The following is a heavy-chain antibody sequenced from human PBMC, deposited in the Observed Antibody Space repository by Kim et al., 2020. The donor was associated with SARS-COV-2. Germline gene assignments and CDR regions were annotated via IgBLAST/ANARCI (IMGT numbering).Heavy chain of an antibody. Sequence: GPTLVKPTQTLTLTCTFSGFSLFTRGMCVSLILQPPGKALEWLARIAWYDDKYYNTSLKTRLAISKDASNNQVVLTMTNMDPVDTATYYCARLTGTGTTRSQSYRYFMDVWGKGTSVTVSS. J-gene: IGHJ6*03. CDR3: ARLTGTGTTRSQSYRYFMDV. CDR1: GFSLFTRGMC. CDR2: IAWYDDK. D-gene: IGHD1-7*01. V-gene: IGHV2-70*11.